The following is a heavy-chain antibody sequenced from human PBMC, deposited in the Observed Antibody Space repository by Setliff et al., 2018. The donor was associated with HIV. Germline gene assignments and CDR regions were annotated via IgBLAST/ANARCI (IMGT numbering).Heavy chain of an antibody. CDR3: VRGPQFRPH. CDR1: GGSASNSRYY. J-gene: IGHJ4*02. CDR2: MYYSGNT. V-gene: IGHV4-61*05. Sequence: SETLSLTCTVSGGSASNSRYYWAWIRQPPGKGLEWIGYMYYSGNTNYNPSLKSRVTISRDNTRSTLYLQMNRLRVEDTAVYYCVRGPQFRPHWGQGTLVTVSS.